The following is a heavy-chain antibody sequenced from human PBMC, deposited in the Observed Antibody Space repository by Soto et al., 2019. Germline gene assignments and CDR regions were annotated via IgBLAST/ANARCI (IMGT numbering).Heavy chain of an antibody. J-gene: IGHJ5*02. CDR1: GYTLTELS. CDR2: FDPEDGET. V-gene: IGHV1-24*01. Sequence: QVQLLQSGAEVKKPGASVKVSCKFSGYTLTELSMHWVRQAPGKGLEWMGGFDPEDGETIYAQKFQGRVTMTEDTSTDTAYMELSSLRSEDTGVYYCATMYSGSYWGTSWFDPWGQGTLVTVSS. D-gene: IGHD1-26*01. CDR3: ATMYSGSYWGTSWFDP.